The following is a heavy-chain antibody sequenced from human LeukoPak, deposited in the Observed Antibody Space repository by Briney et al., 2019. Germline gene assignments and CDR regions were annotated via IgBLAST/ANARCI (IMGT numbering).Heavy chain of an antibody. J-gene: IGHJ4*02. CDR3: VRSITIFGVVTLFGY. D-gene: IGHD3-3*01. V-gene: IGHV1-69*01. CDR1: GGTFNNNG. CDR2: IIPIFGTA. Sequence: EASVKVSCKASGGTFNNNGFSWVRQAPGQGLEWMGGIIPIFGTANYTQKFQGRVTITADESTSTAYMELSSLRSDDTAVYYCVRSITIFGVVTLFGYWGQGTLVTVSS.